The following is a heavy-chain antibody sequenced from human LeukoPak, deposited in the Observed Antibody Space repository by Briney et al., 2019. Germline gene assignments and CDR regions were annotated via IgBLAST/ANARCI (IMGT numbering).Heavy chain of an antibody. V-gene: IGHV3-30*18. CDR2: VSYDGSNK. Sequence: GGSLRLSCAASGFTFSSYAMHWVRQAPGKGPEWVAVVSYDGSNKYYADSVKDRFTISRDNSKNTLYLQIHSLRAEDTAVYYCAKSRSGWHPNWGQGTMVTVSS. D-gene: IGHD6-19*01. J-gene: IGHJ3*01. CDR3: AKSRSGWHPN. CDR1: GFTFSSYA.